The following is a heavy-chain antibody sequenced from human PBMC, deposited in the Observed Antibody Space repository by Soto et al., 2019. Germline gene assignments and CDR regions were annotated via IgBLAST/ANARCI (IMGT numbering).Heavy chain of an antibody. CDR2: ISSSSSTI. CDR1: GFTFSSYS. J-gene: IGHJ4*02. CDR3: ARGPKRGYCSSTSCLGHFDY. D-gene: IGHD2-2*01. V-gene: IGHV3-48*01. Sequence: PGGSLRLSCAASGFTFSSYSMNWVRQAPGKGLEWVSYISSSSSTIYYADSVKGRFTISRDNAKNSLYLQMNSLRAEDTAVYYCARGPKRGYCSSTSCLGHFDYWGQGTLVTVSS.